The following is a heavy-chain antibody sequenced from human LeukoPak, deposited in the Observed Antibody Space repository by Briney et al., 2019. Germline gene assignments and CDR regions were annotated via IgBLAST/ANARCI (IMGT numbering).Heavy chain of an antibody. CDR1: GFTFSSYA. J-gene: IGHJ6*03. D-gene: IGHD3-9*01. Sequence: GSLRLSCAASGFTFSSYAMSWVRQPPGKGLEWIGEINHSGSTNYNPSLKSRVTISVDTSKNQFSLKLSSVTAADTAVYYCARTQETYYDIPYYMDVWGKGTTVTISS. V-gene: IGHV4-34*01. CDR2: INHSGST. CDR3: ARTQETYYDIPYYMDV.